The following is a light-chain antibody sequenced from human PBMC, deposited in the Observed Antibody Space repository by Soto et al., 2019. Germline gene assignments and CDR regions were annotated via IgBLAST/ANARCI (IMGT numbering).Light chain of an antibody. CDR2: GGS. CDR3: QLYGNSMYT. CDR1: QAVISTY. Sequence: EVVWTQSPGALSLSPGERATLSCRASQAVISTYLAWYQQKPGQAPRLLIYGGSGRATGIPDRFSGSGSGTDFTLTISRLEPEDFAVYYCQLYGNSMYTFGQGTKLEIK. J-gene: IGKJ2*01. V-gene: IGKV3-20*01.